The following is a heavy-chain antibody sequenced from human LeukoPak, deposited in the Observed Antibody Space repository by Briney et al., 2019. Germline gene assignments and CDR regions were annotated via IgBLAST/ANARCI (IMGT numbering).Heavy chain of an antibody. J-gene: IGHJ4*02. V-gene: IGHV3-48*03. CDR2: ISSSGSTI. Sequence: PGGSLRLSCAASGFTFSSYEMNWVRQAPGKGLEWVSYISSSGSTIYYADSVKGRFTISRDNAKNSLYLQMNSLRAEDTAVYYCARDGLLWFGESPGDYFGQGTLSPSPQ. CDR1: GFTFSSYE. CDR3: ARDGLLWFGESPGDY. D-gene: IGHD3-10*01.